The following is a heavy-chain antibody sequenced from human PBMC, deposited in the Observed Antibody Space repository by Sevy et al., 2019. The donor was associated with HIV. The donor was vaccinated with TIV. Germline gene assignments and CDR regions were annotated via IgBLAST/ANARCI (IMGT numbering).Heavy chain of an antibody. CDR3: ARGPQSCNSVSCYSALS. J-gene: IGHJ4*02. CDR2: IYISGST. Sequence: SETQSLTCTVSGGSISDYYWTWIRQPAGKGLEWLGRIYISGSTEYNPSLKSRVSMSLDTSKNTFSLKLTSMTAADTAVYYCARGPQSCNSVSCYSALSWGQGILVTVSS. V-gene: IGHV4-4*07. D-gene: IGHD2-15*01. CDR1: GGSISDYY.